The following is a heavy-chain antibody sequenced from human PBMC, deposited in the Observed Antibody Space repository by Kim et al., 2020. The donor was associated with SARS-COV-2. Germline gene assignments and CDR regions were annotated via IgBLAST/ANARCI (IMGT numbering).Heavy chain of an antibody. CDR3: AREASGSFDY. Sequence: SVNVSCKASGCTFSSYAISWVRQAPGQGLDWMGGIIPIFGTANYAQKFQGRVTITADKSTSTAYMELSSLRSEDTAVYYCAREASGSFDYWGQGTLVTVSS. J-gene: IGHJ4*02. CDR1: GCTFSSYA. CDR2: IIPIFGTA. D-gene: IGHD1-26*01. V-gene: IGHV1-69*06.